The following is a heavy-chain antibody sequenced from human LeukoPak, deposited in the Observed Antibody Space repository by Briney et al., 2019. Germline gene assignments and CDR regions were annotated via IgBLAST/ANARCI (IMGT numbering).Heavy chain of an antibody. Sequence: GGSLRLSCAASGFTFSSYGMHWVRQAPGKGLEWVAFIRYDGSNKYYADSVKGRFTISRDNSKNTLYLQMNSLKTEDTAVYYCTTSSDYYDSSGYYPNDAFDIWGQGTMVTVSS. J-gene: IGHJ3*02. V-gene: IGHV3-30*02. D-gene: IGHD3-22*01. CDR2: IRYDGSNK. CDR1: GFTFSSYG. CDR3: TTSSDYYDSSGYYPNDAFDI.